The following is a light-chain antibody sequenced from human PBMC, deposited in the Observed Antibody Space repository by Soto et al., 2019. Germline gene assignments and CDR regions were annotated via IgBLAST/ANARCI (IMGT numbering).Light chain of an antibody. CDR3: QSYDSSLSGWV. Sequence: QSVLTQPPSVSGAPGQRVTISCTGSSSNIGAGHDVHWYQQLPGTAPKLLIYGNSNRPSGVPDRFSGSKSGTSASLAITGLQAEDEADYYCQSYDSSLSGWVFGGGTKLTVL. V-gene: IGLV1-40*01. CDR2: GNS. CDR1: SSNIGAGHD. J-gene: IGLJ3*02.